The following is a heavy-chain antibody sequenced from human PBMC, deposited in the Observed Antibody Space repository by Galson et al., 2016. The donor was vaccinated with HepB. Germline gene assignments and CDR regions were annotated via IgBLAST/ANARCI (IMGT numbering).Heavy chain of an antibody. CDR1: GGTFNSYA. CDR3: ARSSQSSSGWSRYYYGLDV. J-gene: IGHJ6*02. V-gene: IGHV1-69*13. CDR2: IIPIFGTA. Sequence: SVKVSCKASGGTFNSYAISWVRQAPGQGLEWMGGIIPIFGTANYAQKFQGRVTITADESTSTAYMELSSLRSEDTAVYYCARSSQSSSGWSRYYYGLDVWGQGTPVIVSS. D-gene: IGHD6-19*01.